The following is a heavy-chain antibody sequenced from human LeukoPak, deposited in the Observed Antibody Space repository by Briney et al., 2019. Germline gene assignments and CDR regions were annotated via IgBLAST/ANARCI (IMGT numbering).Heavy chain of an antibody. J-gene: IGHJ4*02. CDR2: INTNTGNP. V-gene: IGHV7-4-1*02. Sequence: ASVKVSCKTSGYTFTDNVISWVRQAPGQGLEWMGWINTNTGNPTYAQGFTGRFVFSLDTSVSTAYLQISSLKAEDTAVYYCARVPGYSGYDFDYWGQGTLVTVSS. CDR1: GYTFTDNV. D-gene: IGHD5-12*01. CDR3: ARVPGYSGYDFDY.